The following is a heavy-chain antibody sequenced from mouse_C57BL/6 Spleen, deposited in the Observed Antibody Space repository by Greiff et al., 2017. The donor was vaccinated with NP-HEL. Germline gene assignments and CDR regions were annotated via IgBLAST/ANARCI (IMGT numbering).Heavy chain of an antibody. CDR1: GYTFTDYN. CDR2: INPNNGGT. V-gene: IGHV1-22*01. Sequence: EVMLVESGPELVKPGASVKMSCKASGYTFTDYNMHWVKQSHGKSLGWIGYINPNNGGTSYNQKFKGKATLTVNKSSSTAYMELRSLTSEDSAVYYCARDDGSSYRRYFDVWGTGTTVTVSS. D-gene: IGHD1-1*01. J-gene: IGHJ1*03. CDR3: ARDDGSSYRRYFDV.